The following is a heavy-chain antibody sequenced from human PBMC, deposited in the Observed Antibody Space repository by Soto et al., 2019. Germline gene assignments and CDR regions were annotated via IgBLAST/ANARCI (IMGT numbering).Heavy chain of an antibody. J-gene: IGHJ4*02. CDR1: GLTVTTHW. CDR3: ARGGPSGSVDY. V-gene: IGHV3-74*01. CDR2: IKTDGTT. D-gene: IGHD3-10*01. Sequence: GGSLRLSCAASGLTVTTHWVYWVRQAPGKGLMWVSHIKTDGTTSYADSVKGRFTTSRDNAKNTLYLQMNSLRVDDTAVYYCARGGPSGSVDYWGRGTLVTVSS.